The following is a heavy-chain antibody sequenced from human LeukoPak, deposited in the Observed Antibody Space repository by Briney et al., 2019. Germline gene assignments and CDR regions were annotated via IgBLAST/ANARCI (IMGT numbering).Heavy chain of an antibody. Sequence: SGGSLRLSCAASGFIFSDYEMNWVRQAPGKGLEWTSYISSSGTITHYADSTKGRVTISRDNTRSTLYLHMSSLRADDTAIYFCARGYSYGYDFWGLGTRVTVSS. CDR1: GFIFSDYE. D-gene: IGHD5-18*01. CDR3: ARGYSYGYDF. CDR2: ISSSGTIT. J-gene: IGHJ4*02. V-gene: IGHV3-48*03.